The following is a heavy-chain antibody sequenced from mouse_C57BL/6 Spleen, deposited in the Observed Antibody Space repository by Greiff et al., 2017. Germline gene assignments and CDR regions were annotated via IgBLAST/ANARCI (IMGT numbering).Heavy chain of an antibody. CDR1: GYTFTNYW. CDR3: AREGGAGPDY. Sequence: QVQLQQSGAELVRPGTSVKMSCKASGYTFTNYWIGWAKQRPGHGLEWIGDIYPGGGYTNYNEKFKGKATLTADKSSSTAYMQFSSLTSEDSAIYYCAREGGAGPDYWGQGTTLTVSS. J-gene: IGHJ2*01. CDR2: IYPGGGYT. V-gene: IGHV1-63*01. D-gene: IGHD3-3*01.